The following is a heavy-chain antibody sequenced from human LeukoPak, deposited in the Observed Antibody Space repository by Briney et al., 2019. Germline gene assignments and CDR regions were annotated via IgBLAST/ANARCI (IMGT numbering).Heavy chain of an antibody. D-gene: IGHD6-13*01. CDR3: ARVTGYRIEDYFDY. CDR1: GGSFSDYY. CDR2: INHSGST. Sequence: SETLSLTCAVYGGSFSDYYWSWIRQPPGKGLEWIGEINHSGSTNYNPSLKSRVTISVDTSKNQFSLKLSSVTAADTAVYYCARVTGYRIEDYFDYWGQGTLVTVSS. J-gene: IGHJ4*02. V-gene: IGHV4-34*01.